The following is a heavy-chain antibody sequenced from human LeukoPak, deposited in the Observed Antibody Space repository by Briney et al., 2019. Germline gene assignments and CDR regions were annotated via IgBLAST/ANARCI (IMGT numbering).Heavy chain of an antibody. CDR3: ASSPAGFGELYY. CDR1: GFTFSSYS. J-gene: IGHJ4*02. D-gene: IGHD3-10*01. CDR2: ISSSSSYI. V-gene: IGHV3-21*01. Sequence: GGSLRLSCAASGFTFSSYSMNWVRQAPGKGLEWVSSISSSSSYIYYADSVKGRFTISGDNAKNSLYLQMNSLRAEDTAVYYCASSPAGFGELYYWGQGTLVTVSS.